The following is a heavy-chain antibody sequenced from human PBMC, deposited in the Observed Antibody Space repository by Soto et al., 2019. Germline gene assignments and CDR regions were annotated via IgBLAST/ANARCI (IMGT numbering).Heavy chain of an antibody. J-gene: IGHJ5*02. CDR3: VKNSGWFNT. CDR1: GFTFGTTD. V-gene: IGHV3-23*01. CDR2: IDGSGGIT. D-gene: IGHD3-10*01. Sequence: LLQSGGGLVQPGGSLTLSCADSGFTFGTTDMSWVRQAPGEGLEWVSTIDGSGGITYYADSVKGRFTISRDNSRNTVYLKMNSLRGDDTALYYCVKNSGWFNTWGQGALVTVSS.